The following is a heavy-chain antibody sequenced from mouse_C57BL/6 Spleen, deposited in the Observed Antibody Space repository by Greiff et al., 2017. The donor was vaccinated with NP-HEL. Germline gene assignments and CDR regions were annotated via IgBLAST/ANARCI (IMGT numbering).Heavy chain of an antibody. CDR2: FDPANGNT. V-gene: IGHV14-3*01. Sequence: EVQLQQSVAELVRPGASVKLSCTASGFNIKNTYMHWVKQRPEQGLEWIGRFDPANGNTKYAPKFQGKATITADTSSNTAYLQLSSLTSEDTAIYYCAGSDYGSSYGFAYWGQGTLVTVAA. J-gene: IGHJ3*01. CDR1: GFNIKNTY. D-gene: IGHD1-1*01. CDR3: AGSDYGSSYGFAY.